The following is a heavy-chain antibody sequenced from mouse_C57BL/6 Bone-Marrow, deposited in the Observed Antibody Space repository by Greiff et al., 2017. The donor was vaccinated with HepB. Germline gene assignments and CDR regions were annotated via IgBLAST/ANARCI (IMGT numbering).Heavy chain of an antibody. CDR2: ISDGGSYT. Sequence: EVMLVESGGGLVKPGGSLKLSCAASGFTFSSYAMSWVRQTPEKRLEWVATISDGGSYTYYPDNVKGRFTISRDNAKNNLYLQMSHLKSEDTAMYYCASSTGTERYFDVWGTGTTVTVSS. D-gene: IGHD4-1*01. J-gene: IGHJ1*03. CDR1: GFTFSSYA. CDR3: ASSTGTERYFDV. V-gene: IGHV5-4*03.